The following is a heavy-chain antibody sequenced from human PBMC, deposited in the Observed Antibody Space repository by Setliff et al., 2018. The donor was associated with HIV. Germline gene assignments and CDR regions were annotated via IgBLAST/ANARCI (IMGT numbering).Heavy chain of an antibody. CDR1: GGSFGSGDYY. D-gene: IGHD6-19*01. J-gene: IGHJ6*02. V-gene: IGHV4-61*02. CDR3: AIETREAVAGSNYYYYYGLDF. Sequence: PSETLSLTCTVSGGSFGSGDYYWSWIRQPAGKALEWIGRVHTKGSTNYNPSLRSRVTISIDTFKNQFSLKLSSVTAADTAVYYCAIETREAVAGSNYYYYYGLDFWGQGKAGHRLL. CDR2: VHTKGST.